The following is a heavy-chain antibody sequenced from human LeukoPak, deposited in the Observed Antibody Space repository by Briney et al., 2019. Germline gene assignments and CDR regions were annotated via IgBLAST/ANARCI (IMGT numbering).Heavy chain of an antibody. Sequence: GASVKVSCKVSGYTLTELSVHWVRQAPGKGLEWMGGSDPEDGETIYAQKFQGRVTMTEDTSTDTAYMELSSLRSEDTAVYYCATLTKDYDYVWGSYRYRVGLPDYWGQGTLVTVSS. CDR1: GYTLTELS. CDR2: SDPEDGET. V-gene: IGHV1-24*01. CDR3: ATLTKDYDYVWGSYRYRVGLPDY. D-gene: IGHD3-16*02. J-gene: IGHJ4*02.